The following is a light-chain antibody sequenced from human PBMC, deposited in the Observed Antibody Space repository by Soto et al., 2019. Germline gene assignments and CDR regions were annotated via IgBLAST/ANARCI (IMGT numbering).Light chain of an antibody. CDR2: GAS. CDR3: QQYGSSGT. Sequence: EFVLTQSPATLSLSPGGRATLSCRASQSVGSYLAWYQQKPGQAPRLLIYGASNRATGIPDRFSGSGSGTDFTLTISRLEPEDFAVYYCQQYGSSGTFGQGTKVDIK. CDR1: QSVGSY. V-gene: IGKV3-20*01. J-gene: IGKJ1*01.